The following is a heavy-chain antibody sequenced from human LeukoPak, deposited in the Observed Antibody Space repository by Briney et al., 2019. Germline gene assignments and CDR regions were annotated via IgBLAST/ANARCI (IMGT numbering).Heavy chain of an antibody. CDR1: GFTFSNYG. CDR3: AKGKVVTGIDY. Sequence: GGSLRLSCAASGFTFSNYGMHWVRQAPGKGLEWVSAISGGGGSTYYADSVKGRFTISRDNSKNTLYLQMNSLRAEDTAIYYCAKGKVVTGIDYWGQGTLVTVSS. V-gene: IGHV3-23*01. D-gene: IGHD2-21*02. J-gene: IGHJ4*02. CDR2: ISGGGGST.